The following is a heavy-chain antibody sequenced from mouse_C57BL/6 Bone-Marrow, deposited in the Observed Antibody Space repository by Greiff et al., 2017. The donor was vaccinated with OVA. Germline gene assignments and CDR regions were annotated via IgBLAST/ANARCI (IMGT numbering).Heavy chain of an antibody. Sequence: EVQRVESGPELVKPGASVKISCKASGYSFTGYFMNWVKQSHGKSLEWIGRINPYNGDTFYNQKFKGKATLTVDKSSSTAHMELLSLTSEDFAVYYCARDLITTVVARGNYAMDYWGQGTSVTVSS. V-gene: IGHV1-37*01. D-gene: IGHD1-1*01. CDR3: ARDLITTVVARGNYAMDY. CDR2: INPYNGDT. CDR1: GYSFTGYF. J-gene: IGHJ4*01.